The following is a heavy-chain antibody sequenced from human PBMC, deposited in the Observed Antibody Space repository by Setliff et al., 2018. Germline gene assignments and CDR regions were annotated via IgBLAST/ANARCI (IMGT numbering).Heavy chain of an antibody. CDR2: ISGGGINT. J-gene: IGHJ4*02. Sequence: PGGSLRLSCVASGFTFSNYAINWVRQAPGRGLEWVSGISGGGINTDYADSVKGRFTISRDNAKDTLYLQMNSLRAEDTAVYYCAKDISRTGYYYFDYWGRGTLVTV. CDR3: AKDISRTGYYYFDY. CDR1: GFTFSNYA. V-gene: IGHV3-23*01. D-gene: IGHD3-9*01.